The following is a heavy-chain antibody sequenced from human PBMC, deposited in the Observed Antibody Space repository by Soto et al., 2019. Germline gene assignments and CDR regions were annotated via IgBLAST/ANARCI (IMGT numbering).Heavy chain of an antibody. CDR2: IYYSGST. Sequence: SETLSLTCTVSGGSISSGNYYWSWIRQPPGKGLEWIGYIYYSGSTYYNPSLKSRVTISVDTSKNQFSLKLSSVTAADTAVYYCARGFLYSSGWYPFDYWGQGTLVTVSS. J-gene: IGHJ4*02. CDR1: GGSISSGNYY. V-gene: IGHV4-30-4*01. D-gene: IGHD6-19*01. CDR3: ARGFLYSSGWYPFDY.